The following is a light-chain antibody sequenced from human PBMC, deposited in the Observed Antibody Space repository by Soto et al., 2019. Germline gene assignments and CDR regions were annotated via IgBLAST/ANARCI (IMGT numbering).Light chain of an antibody. CDR2: GAS. Sequence: EIVLTQSPGTLSLSPGERATLSCRASQSVSSSYLAWYQQKPGQSPRLLIYGASSRATGIPDRFSGSGSETAFTLTSSRLEPEDFAVYYCQEYGSSPETFGQGTKVEIK. CDR1: QSVSSSY. V-gene: IGKV3-20*01. CDR3: QEYGSSPET. J-gene: IGKJ1*01.